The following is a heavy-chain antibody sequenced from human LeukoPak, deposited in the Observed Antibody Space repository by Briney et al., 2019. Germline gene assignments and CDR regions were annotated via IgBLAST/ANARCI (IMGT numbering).Heavy chain of an antibody. Sequence: PSETLSLTCTVSGGSISSGGYYWSWIRQHPGKSLEWIGYIYYSGSTYYNPSLKSQVTISVDTSKNQFSLKLSSVTAADTAVYYCPRDLGRPVRVGAFDIWGQGTMVTVSS. D-gene: IGHD1-26*01. CDR2: IYYSGST. V-gene: IGHV4-31*01. CDR3: PRDLGRPVRVGAFDI. CDR1: GGSISSGGYY. J-gene: IGHJ3*02.